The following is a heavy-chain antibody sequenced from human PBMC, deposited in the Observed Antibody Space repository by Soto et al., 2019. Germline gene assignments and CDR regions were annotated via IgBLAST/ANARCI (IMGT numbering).Heavy chain of an antibody. V-gene: IGHV3-23*01. CDR1: GFTFSSYS. J-gene: IGHJ4*02. D-gene: IGHD3-10*01. Sequence: GRSLKISCVASGFTFSSYSMSWVRQAPGKGLEWVSGFRAGGDDGTTYYADSVKGRFTISRDNSKNTLFLQMNSLRAEDTAIYYCAKKVNSGSGSQYFDYFGQGTLVTVSS. CDR2: FRAGGDDGTT. CDR3: AKKVNSGSGSQYFDY.